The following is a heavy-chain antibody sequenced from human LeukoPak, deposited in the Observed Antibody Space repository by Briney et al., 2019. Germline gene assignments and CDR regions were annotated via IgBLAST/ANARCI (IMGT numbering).Heavy chain of an antibody. V-gene: IGHV1-8*01. D-gene: IGHD2-2*01. CDR3: ARGPIGVVVGYGMDV. Sequence: ASVKVSCTASGYTFTSYDINWVRQATRQGLEWMGWMNPNSGDTGYAQKFQGRVTVTRNTSISTAYMELSGLRSEDTAVYYCARGPIGVVVGYGMDVWGQGTTVTVSS. CDR1: GYTFTSYD. CDR2: MNPNSGDT. J-gene: IGHJ6*02.